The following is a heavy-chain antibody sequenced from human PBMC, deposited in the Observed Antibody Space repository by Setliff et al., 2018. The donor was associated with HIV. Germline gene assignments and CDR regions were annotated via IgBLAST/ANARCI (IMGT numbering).Heavy chain of an antibody. D-gene: IGHD3-3*02. Sequence: PGGSLRLSCAASGFTVSSNYMSWVRQAPGKGLEWIGTVYQSGTTYYNPSLKSRITLSIDRSKDQFSLRLTSVTAADTAIYYCGRLDTFLNHFDYWGQGVPVTVSS. J-gene: IGHJ4*02. V-gene: IGHV4-38-2*01. CDR2: VYQSGTT. CDR3: GRLDTFLNHFDY. CDR1: GFTVSSNY.